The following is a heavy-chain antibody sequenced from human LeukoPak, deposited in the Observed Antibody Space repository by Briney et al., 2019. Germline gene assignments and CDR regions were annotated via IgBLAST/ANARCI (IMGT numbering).Heavy chain of an antibody. CDR2: IVVGSGNT. V-gene: IGHV1-58*01. Sequence: SVKVSCKASGFTFTSSTVQWVRQARGQRPEWIGWIVVGSGNTNYAQKFQERVTITRDMSTSTAYMELSSLRSEDTAVHYCAADPSMIVENYYYGMDVWGQGTLVTVSS. CDR1: GFTFTSST. CDR3: AADPSMIVENYYYGMDV. D-gene: IGHD3-22*01. J-gene: IGHJ6*02.